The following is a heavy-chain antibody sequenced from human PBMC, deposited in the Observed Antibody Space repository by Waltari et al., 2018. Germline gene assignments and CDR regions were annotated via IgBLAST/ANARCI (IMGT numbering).Heavy chain of an antibody. J-gene: IGHJ6*02. V-gene: IGHV1-69*05. Sequence: QVQLVQSGAEVKKPGSSVKVSCKASGGTFSSYAISWVRQAPGQGLEWMGGIIPIFGTANYAQKFQGRVTITTDESTSTAYMELSSLRSEDTAVDYCARLRVSSAPLGDYYYGMDVWGQGTTVTVSS. CDR1: GGTFSSYA. CDR2: IIPIFGTA. D-gene: IGHD3-22*01. CDR3: ARLRVSSAPLGDYYYGMDV.